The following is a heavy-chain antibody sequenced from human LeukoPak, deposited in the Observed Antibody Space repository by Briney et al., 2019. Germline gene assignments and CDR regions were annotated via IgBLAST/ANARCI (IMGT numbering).Heavy chain of an antibody. Sequence: HPGGSLRLSCAASGFTFSSYAMSWVRQAPGKGLEWVSAISGSGGSTYYADSVKGRFTISRDNSKNTLYLQMNSLRAEDMAVYYCAKDGLAAAGTHFDYWGQGTLVTVSS. V-gene: IGHV3-23*01. D-gene: IGHD6-13*01. CDR2: ISGSGGST. J-gene: IGHJ4*02. CDR1: GFTFSSYA. CDR3: AKDGLAAAGTHFDY.